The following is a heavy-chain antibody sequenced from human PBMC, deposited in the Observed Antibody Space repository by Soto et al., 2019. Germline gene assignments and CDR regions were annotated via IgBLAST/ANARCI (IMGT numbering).Heavy chain of an antibody. V-gene: IGHV4-34*01. D-gene: IGHD1-20*01. CDR2: FSYSGSL. J-gene: IGHJ2*01. CDR3: AGGPRYWSFAL. CDR1: GGSSRSYH. Sequence: GELQQWGTGLLKPSETLSLNCSVYGGSSRSYHWRWIRQSPGEGLEWIGEFSYSGSLNYNPSLQGRAAVSLDTSTNHFSLTMTSVTAADTAVYFCAGGPRYWSFALWGRGTLVTVS.